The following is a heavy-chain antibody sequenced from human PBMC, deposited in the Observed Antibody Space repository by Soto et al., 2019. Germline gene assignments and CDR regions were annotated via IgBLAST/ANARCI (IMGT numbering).Heavy chain of an antibody. CDR1: GGTFSSYT. D-gene: IGHD6-6*01. V-gene: IGHV1-69*02. CDR2: IIPILGIA. Sequence: SVKVSCKASGGTFSSYTISWVRQAPGQGLEWMGRIIPILGIANYAQKFQGRVTITADKSTSTAYMELSSLRSEDTAVYYCARPYSSSYPYYYMDVWGKGTTVTVSS. J-gene: IGHJ6*03. CDR3: ARPYSSSYPYYYMDV.